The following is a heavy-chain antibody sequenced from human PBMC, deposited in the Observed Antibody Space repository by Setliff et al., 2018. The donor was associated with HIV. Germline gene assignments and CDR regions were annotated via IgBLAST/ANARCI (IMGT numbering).Heavy chain of an antibody. Sequence: PGGSLRRSCAASGLTDTYNYMSWVRQAPGKGLEWVSAFYAGGSTYYADSVKGRFTISRDNSKNMLYLQMDSLRAEDTAVYYCARDPRFDAFDIWGQGTMVTVSS. CDR3: ARDPRFDAFDI. CDR2: FYAGGST. V-gene: IGHV3-53*01. CDR1: GLTDTYNY. J-gene: IGHJ3*02.